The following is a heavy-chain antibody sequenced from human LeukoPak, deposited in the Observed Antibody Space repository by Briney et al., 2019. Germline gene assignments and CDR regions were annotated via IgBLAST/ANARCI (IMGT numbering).Heavy chain of an antibody. CDR1: GFTFSRNA. CDR2: IGSDDNT. D-gene: IGHD4-23*01. CDR3: AKDILRWSFDS. V-gene: IGHV3-23*01. Sequence: QPGGSLRLSCAASGFTFSRNAMAWVRQAPGKGLEWVAGIGSDDNTHYAESVRGRFTISRDISKNTVSLQISSLRAEDTAVYYCAKDILRWSFDSWGQGILVTVSS. J-gene: IGHJ4*02.